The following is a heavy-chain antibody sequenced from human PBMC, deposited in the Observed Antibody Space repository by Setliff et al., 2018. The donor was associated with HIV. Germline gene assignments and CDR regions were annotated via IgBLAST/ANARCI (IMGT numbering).Heavy chain of an antibody. Sequence: ASVKVSCKASGGTFSSFGISWVRQAPGQGLEWMGGITPMFGTAKYAQKFQGRVTITADESTSTVYMELSSLRSEDTAVYYCARDGKRDDAFDIWGQGTKVTVSS. J-gene: IGHJ3*02. V-gene: IGHV1-69*13. CDR2: ITPMFGTA. CDR1: GGTFSSFG. CDR3: ARDGKRDDAFDI.